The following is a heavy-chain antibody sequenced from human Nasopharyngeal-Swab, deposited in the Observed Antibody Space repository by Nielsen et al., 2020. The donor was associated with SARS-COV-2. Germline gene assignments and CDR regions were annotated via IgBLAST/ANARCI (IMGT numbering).Heavy chain of an antibody. CDR2: IYYSGST. J-gene: IGHJ6*02. Sequence: WIRQPPGTGLEWIGYIYYSGSTNYNPSLKSRVTISVDTSKNQFSLKLSSVTAADTAVYYCARRAVGGYHPNYYYFMDVWGQGTTVTVSS. V-gene: IGHV4-59*08. D-gene: IGHD5-18*01. CDR3: ARRAVGGYHPNYYYFMDV.